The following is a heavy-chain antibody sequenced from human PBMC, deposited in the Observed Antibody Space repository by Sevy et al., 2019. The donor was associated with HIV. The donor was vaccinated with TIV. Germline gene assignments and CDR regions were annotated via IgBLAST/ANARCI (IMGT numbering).Heavy chain of an antibody. Sequence: GGSLRLSCVASGFNFNIYSMSWVRQAPGKGLEWVSTLSFGCGRINHADSVQGRFTMSRDDSKKSVYLEMNSLRAEDTAVYYCAREGCTRPHDHWGQGTLFTVSS. V-gene: IGHV3-23*01. J-gene: IGHJ4*02. CDR3: AREGCTRPHDH. CDR1: GFNFNIYS. D-gene: IGHD2-8*01. CDR2: LSFGCGRI.